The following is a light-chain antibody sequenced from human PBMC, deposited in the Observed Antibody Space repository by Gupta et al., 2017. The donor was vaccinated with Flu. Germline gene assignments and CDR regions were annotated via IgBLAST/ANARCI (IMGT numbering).Light chain of an antibody. CDR1: QSVASY. Sequence: SPGPLSLSPGERATRSCRASQSVASYLDWYQQKTGQAPRLLIYGASSRATGIPDRFSGSGSVTDFSLTSSRREPEDFAVYYWQHDCTSHTFGQGTKLEIK. J-gene: IGKJ2*01. CDR2: GAS. CDR3: QHDCTSHT. V-gene: IGKV3-20*01.